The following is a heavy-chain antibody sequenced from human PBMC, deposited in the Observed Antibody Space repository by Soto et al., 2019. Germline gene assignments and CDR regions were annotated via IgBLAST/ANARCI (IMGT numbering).Heavy chain of an antibody. CDR2: INAGNGNT. CDR3: XXXXXXXXXXXXXXXXYGMDV. V-gene: IGHV1-3*01. J-gene: IGHJ6*02. Sequence: QVQLVQSGAEVKKPGASVKVSCKASGYTFTSYAMHWVRQAPGQRLEWMGWINAGNGNTKYSQKFQGRVTITRDTXXXTXXXXXXXXXXXXXXXXXXXXXXXXXXXXXXXXXXYGMDVWGQGTTVTVSS. CDR1: GYTFTSYA.